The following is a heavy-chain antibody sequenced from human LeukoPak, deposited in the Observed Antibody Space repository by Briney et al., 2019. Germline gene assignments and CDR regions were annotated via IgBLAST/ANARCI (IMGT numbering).Heavy chain of an antibody. CDR2: LSYDGSNK. CDR1: GFTFSSFG. CDR3: AKKVPGTATAGIDY. J-gene: IGHJ4*02. V-gene: IGHV3-30*18. Sequence: GGSLRLSCAASGFTFSSFGMHWVRQAPGKGLEWVAVLSYDGSNKYYADSVKGRFTISRDNSKRTLYLQMNSLRAEDTAVYYCAKKVPGTATAGIDYWGQGTLVTVSS. D-gene: IGHD6-13*01.